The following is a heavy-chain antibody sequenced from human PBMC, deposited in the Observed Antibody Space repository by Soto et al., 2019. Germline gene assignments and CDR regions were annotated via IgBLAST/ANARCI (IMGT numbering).Heavy chain of an antibody. Sequence: QVQLVQSGSEVKKPGASVRVSCRTSGYTFAANYIHWVRQAPGKGLEWMGWINPKSDETKVSQKFQGRVALTKDATINTVHLNVATLRSEDTAVYYCARWTSRGCYDSWGQGTLITASS. CDR2: INPKSDET. V-gene: IGHV1-2*02. J-gene: IGHJ4*02. CDR3: ARWTSRGCYDS. D-gene: IGHD3-16*01. CDR1: GYTFAANY.